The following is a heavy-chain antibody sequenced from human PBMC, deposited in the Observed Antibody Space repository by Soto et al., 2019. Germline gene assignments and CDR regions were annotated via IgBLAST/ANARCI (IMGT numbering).Heavy chain of an antibody. D-gene: IGHD3-22*01. Sequence: PSETLSLTCTVSGGSIGSSSYYWGWIRQPPGKGLEWIGSIYYSVSTYYNPSLKSRVTISVDTSKNQFSLKLSSVTAADTDVYYCARAFLGNHGYPSYFDYWCQGILVTVS. CDR1: GGSIGSSSYY. CDR3: ARAFLGNHGYPSYFDY. CDR2: IYYSVST. J-gene: IGHJ4*02. V-gene: IGHV4-39*07.